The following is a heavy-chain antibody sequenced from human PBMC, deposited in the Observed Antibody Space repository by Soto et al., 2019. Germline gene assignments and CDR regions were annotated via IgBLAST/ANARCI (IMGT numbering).Heavy chain of an antibody. CDR2: ISSSSSYI. CDR3: ARHYDILTGYLNRKYYHYGMDV. Sequence: PGGSLTLSCAASGFTFSSYSMNWVRQAPGKGLEWVSSISSSSSYIYYADSVKGRFTISRDNAKNSLYLQMNSLRAEDTAVYYCARHYDILTGYLNRKYYHYGMDVWGQGTTVTVSS. D-gene: IGHD3-9*01. V-gene: IGHV3-21*01. J-gene: IGHJ6*02. CDR1: GFTFSSYS.